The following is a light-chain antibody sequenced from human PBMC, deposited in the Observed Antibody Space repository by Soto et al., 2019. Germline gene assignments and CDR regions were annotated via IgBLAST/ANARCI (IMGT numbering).Light chain of an antibody. J-gene: IGKJ2*01. CDR3: QQLNSYPPT. V-gene: IGKV1-9*01. CDR2: AAS. CDR1: QGISSY. Sequence: IRVTQSPSSLSASVEDRVTVTCRASQGISSYLAWYQQQPGKAPKLLIYAASTLQRGVSSRFSDSGSGTDFTLTISSLQPEDFATYYCQQLNSYPPTFGQGTKLEIK.